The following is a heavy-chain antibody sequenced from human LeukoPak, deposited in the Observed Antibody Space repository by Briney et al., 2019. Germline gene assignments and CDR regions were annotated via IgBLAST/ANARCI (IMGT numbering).Heavy chain of an antibody. V-gene: IGHV3-23*01. D-gene: IGHD6-13*01. CDR2: ISGSGDST. J-gene: IGHJ5*02. CDR3: ARGHSSSWGTFDP. CDR1: GFTFSSYA. Sequence: PGGSLRLSCAASGFTFSSYAMNWVRQAPGKGLEWVSLISGSGDSTDYADSVKGRFTISRGNSKNTLYLQINSLRADDTAVYYCARGHSSSWGTFDPWGQGTLVIVSS.